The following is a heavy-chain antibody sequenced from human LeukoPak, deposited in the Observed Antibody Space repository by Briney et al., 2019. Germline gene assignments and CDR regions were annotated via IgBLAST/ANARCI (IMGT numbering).Heavy chain of an antibody. CDR3: ARGRNYGDYFDY. V-gene: IGHV4-34*01. CDR2: INHSGST. Sequence: SETLSLTCAVYGGSFSGYYWSWIRQPPGKGLEWIGEINHSGSTNYNPSLKSRVTISVDTSKNQFSLKLSSVTAADTAVYYCARGRNYGDYFDYWGQGTLVTVSS. CDR1: GGSFSGYY. D-gene: IGHD4-17*01. J-gene: IGHJ4*02.